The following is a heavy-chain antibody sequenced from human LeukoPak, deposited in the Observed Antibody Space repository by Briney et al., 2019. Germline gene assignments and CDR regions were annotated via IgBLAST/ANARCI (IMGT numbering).Heavy chain of an antibody. J-gene: IGHJ4*02. V-gene: IGHV3-30*04. CDR2: ISYDGSNK. Sequence: HPGGSLRLSCAASGFTFSSYAMHWVRQAPGKGLEWVAVISYDGSNKYYADSVKGRFTISRDNSKNTLYLQMSSLRAEDTAVYYCASTRKGLDYWGQGTLVTVSS. CDR1: GFTFSSYA. CDR3: ASTRKGLDY.